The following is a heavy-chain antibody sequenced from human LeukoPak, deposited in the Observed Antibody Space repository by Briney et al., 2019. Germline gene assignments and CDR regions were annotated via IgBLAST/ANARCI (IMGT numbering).Heavy chain of an antibody. V-gene: IGHV1-24*01. Sequence: GASVKGSCKVSGYTLTELSMHWVRQAPGKGLESMGGFDPEDGETIYAQKFQGRVTMTEDTSTDTAYMELSSLRSEDTAVYYCATDVATTLTGWCFDYWGQGTLVTVSS. CDR2: FDPEDGET. CDR3: ATDVATTLTGWCFDY. D-gene: IGHD1-26*01. CDR1: GYTLTELS. J-gene: IGHJ4*02.